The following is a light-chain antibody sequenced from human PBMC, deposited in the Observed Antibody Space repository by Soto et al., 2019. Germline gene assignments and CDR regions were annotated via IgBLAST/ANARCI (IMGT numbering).Light chain of an antibody. Sequence: EIVLTQSPATLSLSPGERATLSCSASQSVGSYLAWYQQKPGQAPRLLISDASNRATGIPARFSGSGSGTDFTLTISSLEPEDFAVYYCQQRSNWPTITFGQGTRLAN. CDR2: DAS. V-gene: IGKV3-11*01. CDR1: QSVGSY. CDR3: QQRSNWPTIT. J-gene: IGKJ5*01.